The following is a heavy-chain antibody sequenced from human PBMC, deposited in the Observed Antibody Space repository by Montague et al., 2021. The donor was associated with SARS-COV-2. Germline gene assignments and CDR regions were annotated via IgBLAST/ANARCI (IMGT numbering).Heavy chain of an antibody. Sequence: SETLSLTCAVYGGSFSGYYWSWIRQPPGEGLEWIGEINHSGSTNYNPSLKSRVTISVDTSKNQFFLKLSSVTAADTAVYYCTREGYQVLWSDYYYYGMDVWGQGTTVTVSS. D-gene: IGHD2-2*01. V-gene: IGHV4-34*01. CDR3: TREGYQVLWSDYYYYGMDV. CDR1: GGSFSGYY. CDR2: INHSGST. J-gene: IGHJ6*02.